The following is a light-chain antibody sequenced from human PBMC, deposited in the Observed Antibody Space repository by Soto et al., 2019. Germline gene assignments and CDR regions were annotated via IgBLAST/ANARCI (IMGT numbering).Light chain of an antibody. CDR1: QSVLSSSNNRNY. CDR2: WAS. V-gene: IGKV4-1*01. Sequence: DIVMTQSPDSLAVSLGERATINCKSSQSVLSSSNNRNYLAWYQQKPGQPPKLLISWASARESGVPDRFSGSGSGTDFTLTISSLQAEDVAVYYCQHHINTPFTFGPGTKVDIK. CDR3: QHHINTPFT. J-gene: IGKJ3*01.